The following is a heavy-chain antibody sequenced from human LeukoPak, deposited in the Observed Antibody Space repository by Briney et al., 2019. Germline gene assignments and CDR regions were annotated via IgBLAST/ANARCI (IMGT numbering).Heavy chain of an antibody. J-gene: IGHJ5*02. V-gene: IGHV3-21*01. Sequence: GGSLRLSCAASGFTFSSYSMNWVRQAPGKGLEWVSSVSSSSSYIYYADSVKGRFTISRDNAKNSLYLQMNSLRAEDTAVYYCARVATVTSNWFDPWGQGTLVTVSS. CDR3: ARVATVTSNWFDP. CDR1: GFTFSSYS. D-gene: IGHD4-17*01. CDR2: VSSSSSYI.